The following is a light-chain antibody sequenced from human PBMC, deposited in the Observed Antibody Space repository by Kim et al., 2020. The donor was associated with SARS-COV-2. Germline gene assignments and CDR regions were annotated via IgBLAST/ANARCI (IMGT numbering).Light chain of an antibody. CDR3: AAWDDSLSGPV. Sequence: ELTQPPSASGTPGQRVTISCSGSSSNIGSNYVYWYQQLPGTAPKLLIYRNNQRPSGVPDRFSGSKSGTSASLAISGLRSEDEADYYCAAWDDSLSGPVFGGETKLTV. CDR1: SSNIGSNY. J-gene: IGLJ2*01. CDR2: RNN. V-gene: IGLV1-47*01.